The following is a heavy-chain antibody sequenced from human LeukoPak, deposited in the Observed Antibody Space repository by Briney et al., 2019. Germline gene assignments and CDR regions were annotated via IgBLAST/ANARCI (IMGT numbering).Heavy chain of an antibody. J-gene: IGHJ6*02. V-gene: IGHV1-18*01. CDR1: GYTFTSYD. CDR2: ISAYNGST. CDR3: ARDLTSNVAVTEYHYYAMDV. Sequence: ASVKVSCKASGYTFTSYDINWVRQATGQGLERMGWISAYNGSTKYAQKLQGRVTMTTDTSTGTAYMELRSLRPDDTAVYYCARDLTSNVAVTEYHYYAMDVWGQGTTVTVSS. D-gene: IGHD6-19*01.